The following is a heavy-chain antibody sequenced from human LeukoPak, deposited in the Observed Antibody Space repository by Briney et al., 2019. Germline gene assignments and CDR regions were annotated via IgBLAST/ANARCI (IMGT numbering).Heavy chain of an antibody. Sequence: GGSLRLSCAASGFTFSSYSMNWVRQAPGKGLEWVSSITRSSIYIYYGDSVKGRFTIFRDNAKNSLYLQMNSLRAEDTAVYYCARDESSSWIRVLDYYYLDVWGKGTTVTVSS. CDR2: ITRSSIYI. J-gene: IGHJ6*03. D-gene: IGHD6-13*01. CDR1: GFTFSSYS. V-gene: IGHV3-21*01. CDR3: ARDESSSWIRVLDYYYLDV.